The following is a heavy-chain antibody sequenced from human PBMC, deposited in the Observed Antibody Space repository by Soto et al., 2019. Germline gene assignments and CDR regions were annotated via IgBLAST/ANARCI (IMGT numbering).Heavy chain of an antibody. CDR2: IYYSGST. Sequence: QVQLQESGPGLVKPSQTLSLTCTVSGGSISSGGYYWSWIRQHPGKGLEWIGYIYYSGSTYYNPSLQSRVTISVDTSNNQFSLKLSSVTAADTAVYYCARDASGYSSSWYYFDYWGQGTLVTVSS. D-gene: IGHD6-13*01. CDR1: GGSISSGGYY. CDR3: ARDASGYSSSWYYFDY. V-gene: IGHV4-31*03. J-gene: IGHJ4*02.